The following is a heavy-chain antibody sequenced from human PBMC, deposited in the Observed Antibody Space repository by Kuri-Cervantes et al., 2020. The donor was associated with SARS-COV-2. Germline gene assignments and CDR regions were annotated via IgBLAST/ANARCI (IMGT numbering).Heavy chain of an antibody. CDR1: GYTFTSYG. Sequence: ASVKVSCKASGYTFTSYGISWVRQAPGQGLEWMGWISAYNGNTNYAQKLQGRVTMTTDTSTSTAYMELRSLRSDDTAVYYCARALVGATFEDAFDIWGQRTMVTVSS. CDR2: ISAYNGNT. V-gene: IGHV1-18*04. J-gene: IGHJ3*02. D-gene: IGHD1-26*01. CDR3: ARALVGATFEDAFDI.